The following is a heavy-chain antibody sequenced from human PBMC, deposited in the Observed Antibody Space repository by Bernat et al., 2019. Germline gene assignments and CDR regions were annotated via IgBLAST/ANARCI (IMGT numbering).Heavy chain of an antibody. J-gene: IGHJ3*02. CDR2: IDPSDSYT. V-gene: IGHV5-10-1*03. D-gene: IGHD4-23*01. Sequence: EVQLVQSGAEVKKPGESLRISCKGSGYSFTSYWISWVRQMPGKGLEWMGRIDPSDSYTNYSPYFQGHVTISADKSISTAYLQGSSLKASDTAMYYCARHIGGNRDAFDIWGQGTMVTVSS. CDR1: GYSFTSYW. CDR3: ARHIGGNRDAFDI.